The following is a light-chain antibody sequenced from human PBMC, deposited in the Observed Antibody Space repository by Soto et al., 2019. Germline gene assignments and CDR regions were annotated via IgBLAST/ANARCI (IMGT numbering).Light chain of an antibody. J-gene: IGLJ1*01. V-gene: IGLV2-14*01. CDR1: SSDIGRYNF. CDR3: TSYTITSPYV. CDR2: EAT. Sequence: ALAQPASMSGSPGQSITISCTGTSSDIGRYNFVSWYQHHPGKAPKLIIYEATKRPSGVSYRFSGSKSGNTASLTISGLQAEDEADYYCTSYTITSPYVFGTGTKVTVL.